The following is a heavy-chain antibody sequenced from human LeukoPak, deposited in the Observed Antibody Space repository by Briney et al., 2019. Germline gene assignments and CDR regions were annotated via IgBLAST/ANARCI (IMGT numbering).Heavy chain of an antibody. Sequence: GGSLRLSCAASGFTFTDYSMNWVRQAPGEGLGGVSSISTVSTYKRYEDSAKGRFTISRDSSKTLFYLQMSRLSAEDTAVYYCTRDGRGFSHYYYMDVWGKGTTVTVSS. V-gene: IGHV3-21*01. CDR2: ISTVSTYK. J-gene: IGHJ6*03. CDR1: GFTFTDYS. CDR3: TRDGRGFSHYYYMDV. D-gene: IGHD6-25*01.